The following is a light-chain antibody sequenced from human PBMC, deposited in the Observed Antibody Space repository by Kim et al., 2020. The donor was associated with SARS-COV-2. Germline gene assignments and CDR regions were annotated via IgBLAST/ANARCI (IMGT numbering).Light chain of an antibody. J-gene: IGKJ5*01. CDR1: QSVTSSY. CDR3: QQYGNSRT. V-gene: IGKV3-20*01. Sequence: EIVLTQSPGTLSLSPGERATLSCGASQSVTSSYLAWYQQKPGQAPRLLIYGASSRAAGIPDRFSGSGSGTDFTLTISRLEPEDFAMYYCQQYGNSRTFGQGTRLEIK. CDR2: GAS.